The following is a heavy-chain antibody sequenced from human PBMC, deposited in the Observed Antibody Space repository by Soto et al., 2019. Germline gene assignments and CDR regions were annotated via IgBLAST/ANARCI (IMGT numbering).Heavy chain of an antibody. Sequence: GASVKVSCKASGGTFSSYAISWVRQAPGQGLEWMGGIIPIFGTANYAQKFQGRVTITADESTSTAYMELSSLRSEDTAVYYCARDFNYDILTGSGWFDPWGQGTLVTVSS. D-gene: IGHD3-9*01. V-gene: IGHV1-69*13. CDR1: GGTFSSYA. CDR3: ARDFNYDILTGSGWFDP. J-gene: IGHJ5*02. CDR2: IIPIFGTA.